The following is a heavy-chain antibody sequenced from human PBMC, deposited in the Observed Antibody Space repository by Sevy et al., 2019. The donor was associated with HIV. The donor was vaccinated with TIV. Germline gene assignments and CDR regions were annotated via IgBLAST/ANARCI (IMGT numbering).Heavy chain of an antibody. Sequence: GGSLRLSCAASGFTFDDYAMHWVRQAPGKGLERVSLISWDGGSSYYADSVKGRFTISRDNSKNSLYLQMNSLRAEDTALYYCAKDVFLGYCSSTSCYSAGFDYWRQGTLVTVSS. V-gene: IGHV3-43D*04. CDR1: GFTFDDYA. J-gene: IGHJ4*02. D-gene: IGHD2-2*02. CDR2: ISWDGGSS. CDR3: AKDVFLGYCSSTSCYSAGFDY.